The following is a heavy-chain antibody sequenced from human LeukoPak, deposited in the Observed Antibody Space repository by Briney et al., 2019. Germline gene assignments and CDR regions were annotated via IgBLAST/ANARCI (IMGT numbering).Heavy chain of an antibody. V-gene: IGHV3-23*01. CDR2: INGSGANT. Sequence: GGSLRLSCAASEFTFDSYAMNWVRQAPGKGLEWVSAINGSGANTYYANSVKGRFTISRDNSKSTLFLQMDSPRAEDTAIYYCAKTSVSSGWPELFDFWGQGTLVTVSS. CDR3: AKTSVSSGWPELFDF. J-gene: IGHJ4*02. D-gene: IGHD6-19*01. CDR1: EFTFDSYA.